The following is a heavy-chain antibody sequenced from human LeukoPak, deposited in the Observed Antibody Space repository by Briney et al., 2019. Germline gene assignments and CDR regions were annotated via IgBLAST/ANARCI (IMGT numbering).Heavy chain of an antibody. CDR3: LAGGGY. CDR1: GFTFSSNS. CDR2: ISSTGGTI. V-gene: IGHV3-48*04. J-gene: IGHJ4*02. D-gene: IGHD3-10*01. Sequence: GGSLRLSCAASGFTFSSNSMNWVRQAPGKGLEWVSYISSTGGTIYYADSMKGRFTISRDNAKNSVYLQMNSLRAEDTAVYYCLAGGGYLGQGTLVTVSS.